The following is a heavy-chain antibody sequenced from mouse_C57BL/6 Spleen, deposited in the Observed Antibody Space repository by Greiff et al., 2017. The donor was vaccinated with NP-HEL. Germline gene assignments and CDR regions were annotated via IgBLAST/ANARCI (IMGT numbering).Heavy chain of an antibody. CDR3: VREGFYYGSSGFAY. V-gene: IGHV10-3*01. D-gene: IGHD1-1*01. Sequence: EVHLVESGGGLVQPKGSLKLSCAASGFTFNTYAMHWVRQAPGKGLEWVARIRSKSSNYATYYADSVKDRFTISRDDSQSMLYLQMNNLKTEDTAMYYCVREGFYYGSSGFAYWGQGTLVTVSA. CDR1: GFTFNTYA. CDR2: IRSKSSNYAT. J-gene: IGHJ3*01.